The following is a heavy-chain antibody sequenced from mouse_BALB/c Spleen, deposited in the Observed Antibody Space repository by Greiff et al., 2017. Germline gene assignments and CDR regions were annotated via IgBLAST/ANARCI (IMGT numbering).Heavy chain of an antibody. V-gene: IGHV5-9-3*01. J-gene: IGHJ4*01. Sequence: EVKLMESGGGLVKPGGSLKLSCAASGFTFSSYAMSWVRQTPEKRLEWVATISSGGSYTYYPDSVKGRFTISRDNAKNTLYLQMSSLRSEDTAMYYCARRGNYEDYAMDYWGQGTSVTVSS. CDR1: GFTFSSYA. CDR2: ISSGGSYT. CDR3: ARRGNYEDYAMDY. D-gene: IGHD2-1*01.